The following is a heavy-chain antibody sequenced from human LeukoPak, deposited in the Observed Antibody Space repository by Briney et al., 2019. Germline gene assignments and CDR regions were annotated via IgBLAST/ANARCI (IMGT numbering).Heavy chain of an antibody. CDR1: GYTFTSYD. V-gene: IGHV1-2*02. CDR2: INPNSGGT. CDR3: ARGTKYCSGGSCKVQPADY. J-gene: IGHJ4*02. D-gene: IGHD2-15*01. Sequence: ASVKVSCKASGYTFTSYDINWVRQATGQGLEWMGWINPNSGGTNYAQKFQGRVTMTRDTSISTAYMELSRLRSDDTAVYYCARGTKYCSGGSCKVQPADYWGQGTLVTVSS.